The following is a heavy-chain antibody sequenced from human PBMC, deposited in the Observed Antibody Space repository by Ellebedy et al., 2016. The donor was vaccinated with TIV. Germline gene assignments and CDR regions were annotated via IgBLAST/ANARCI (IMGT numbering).Heavy chain of an antibody. J-gene: IGHJ4*02. Sequence: GGSLRLSXAASGFTFSSYSMNWVRQAPGKGLEWVSSISSSSSYIYYADSVKGRFTISRDNAKNSLYLQMNSLRAEDTAVYYCARARREPYHVAFDYWGQGTLVTVSS. V-gene: IGHV3-21*01. D-gene: IGHD1-26*01. CDR1: GFTFSSYS. CDR3: ARARREPYHVAFDY. CDR2: ISSSSSYI.